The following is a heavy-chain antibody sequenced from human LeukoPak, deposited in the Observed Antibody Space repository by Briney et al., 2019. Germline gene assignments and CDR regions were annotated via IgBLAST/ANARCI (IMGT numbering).Heavy chain of an antibody. D-gene: IGHD5-24*01. V-gene: IGHV1-69*06. CDR2: IIPIFGTA. CDR1: GGTLSSYA. CDR3: ARGGGINYYMDV. Sequence: RASVKVSCKASGGTLSSYAISWVRQAPGQGLEWMGGIIPIFGTANYAQKFQGRVTITADKSTSTAYMELSSLRSEDTAVYYCARGGGINYYMDVWGKGTTVTISS. J-gene: IGHJ6*03.